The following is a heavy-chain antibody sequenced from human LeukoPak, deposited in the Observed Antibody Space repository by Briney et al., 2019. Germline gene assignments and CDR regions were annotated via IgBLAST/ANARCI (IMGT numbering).Heavy chain of an antibody. D-gene: IGHD2-2*01. CDR3: ARVGYCSSTSCLTKFDP. J-gene: IGHJ5*02. Sequence: SETLSLTCTVSGGSISSYYWSWIRQPPGKGLEWIGYIYYSGSTNYNPSLKSRVTISVDTSKNQFSLKLSSVTAADTAVYYCARVGYCSSTSCLTKFDPWGQGTLVTVSS. V-gene: IGHV4-59*01. CDR2: IYYSGST. CDR1: GGSISSYY.